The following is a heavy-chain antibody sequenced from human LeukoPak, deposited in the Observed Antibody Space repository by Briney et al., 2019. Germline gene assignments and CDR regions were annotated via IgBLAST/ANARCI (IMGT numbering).Heavy chain of an antibody. Sequence: GGSLRLSCTSSGFSFGDYSMTWVRQAPGKGLEWVGFIRSKAYGGTTEYAASVKGRFTISRDDSKSIAYLQMNSLKAEDTAVYHCASRSGRQWLPYFDYWGQGTLVTVSS. D-gene: IGHD1-26*01. J-gene: IGHJ4*02. CDR2: IRSKAYGGTT. CDR1: GFSFGDYS. CDR3: ASRSGRQWLPYFDY. V-gene: IGHV3-49*04.